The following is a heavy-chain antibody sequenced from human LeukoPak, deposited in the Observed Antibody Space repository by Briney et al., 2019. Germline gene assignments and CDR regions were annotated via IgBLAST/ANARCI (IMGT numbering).Heavy chain of an antibody. Sequence: GESLKISCKGSEYSFTTYWIGWVRQMPGKGLGWMGIIYPGDSDTRYSPSFQGQVTISADKSISTAYLQWSSLKASDTAMYYCASGMVGGTGGGYFDYWGQGTLVTVSS. CDR3: ASGMVGGTGGGYFDY. V-gene: IGHV5-51*01. J-gene: IGHJ4*02. D-gene: IGHD6-19*01. CDR2: IYPGDSDT. CDR1: EYSFTTYW.